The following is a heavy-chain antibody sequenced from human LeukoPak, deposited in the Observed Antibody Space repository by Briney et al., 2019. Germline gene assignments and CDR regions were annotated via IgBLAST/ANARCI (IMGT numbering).Heavy chain of an antibody. D-gene: IGHD3-10*01. V-gene: IGHV1-69-2*01. J-gene: IGHJ4*02. CDR2: VDPEDGET. CDR3: ATSGTGGDY. Sequence: ASVKVSCKASGYTFTDYYMHWVQQAPGKGLEWMGRVDPEDGETIYAEKFQGRVTITADTSTDTAYMELSSLRSEGTAVYYCATSGTGGDYWGQGTLVTVSS. CDR1: GYTFTDYY.